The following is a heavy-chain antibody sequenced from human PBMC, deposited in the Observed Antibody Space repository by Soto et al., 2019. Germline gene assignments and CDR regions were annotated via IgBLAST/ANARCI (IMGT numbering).Heavy chain of an antibody. CDR2: IYWDDDQ. Sequence: QITLKESGPTLVKPTQTLTLTCTFSGFSLSADGVGVGWIRQPPGKALEWLALIYWDDDQRYSPPLKTRLTITKDTSKNQVVLTMTNMDPVDTATYYCAHAYGGTSWPNDAFDVWCQGTVVTVSS. CDR3: AHAYGGTSWPNDAFDV. V-gene: IGHV2-5*02. J-gene: IGHJ3*01. D-gene: IGHD2-2*01. CDR1: GFSLSADGVG.